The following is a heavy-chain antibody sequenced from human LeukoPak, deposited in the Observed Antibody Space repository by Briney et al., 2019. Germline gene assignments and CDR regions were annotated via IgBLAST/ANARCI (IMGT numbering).Heavy chain of an antibody. Sequence: GGSLRLSCAASGFTFSSYVMSWVRQAPGKGLEWVSGISGSGDSTYHAASVKGRFTISRDNSKNTVYLQMNSLRAEDTAVYYCAKDLEDCGGDCYSSSEVFDFWGQGTMVIVSS. CDR3: AKDLEDCGGDCYSSSEVFDF. J-gene: IGHJ3*01. D-gene: IGHD2-21*02. V-gene: IGHV3-23*01. CDR2: ISGSGDST. CDR1: GFTFSSYV.